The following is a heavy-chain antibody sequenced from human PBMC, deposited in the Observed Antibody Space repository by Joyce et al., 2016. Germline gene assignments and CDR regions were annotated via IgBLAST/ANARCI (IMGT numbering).Heavy chain of an antibody. V-gene: IGHV1-3*05. J-gene: IGHJ2*01. CDR3: TKAGGHPSNWYFDL. D-gene: IGHD3-16*01. CDR1: GHTVTTYT. Sequence: QVQLVQSGAEEKKPGASVRVSCQPSGHTVTTYTFHWVRQAPGQSLEWMGWINHNGNIKYLQRFQGRVTITRDTSAIRIYLELRSLRSEDTARYYCTKAGGHPSNWYFDLWGRGTVVTVSS. CDR2: INHNGNI.